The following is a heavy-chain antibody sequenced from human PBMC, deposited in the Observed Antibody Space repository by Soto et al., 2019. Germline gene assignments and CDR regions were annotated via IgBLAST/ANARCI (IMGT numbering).Heavy chain of an antibody. CDR3: ARGLYRRCGGSCLIGY. D-gene: IGHD2-15*01. J-gene: IGHJ4*02. Sequence: ASVKVSCKASGYTFTSYDINWVRQATGQGLEWMGWMNPNSGNTGYAQKFQGRVTRTRNTSISTAYMELSSLRSDDTAVYYCARGLYRRCGGSCLIGYWGQGTLVTVSS. CDR1: GYTFTSYD. CDR2: MNPNSGNT. V-gene: IGHV1-8*01.